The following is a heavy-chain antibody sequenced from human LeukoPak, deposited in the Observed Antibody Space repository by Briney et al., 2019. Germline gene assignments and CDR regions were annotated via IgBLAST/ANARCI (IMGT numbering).Heavy chain of an antibody. CDR3: ARDASTRCYLCEVDY. Sequence: GGSLRLSCAASGFTFSDYSMNWVRQAPGKGLEWVSSISAGSNYIYYGDSVKGRFTISRDNAKNTLYLQMSSLRAEDTAVYYCARDASTRCYLCEVDYWGQGTLVTVSS. D-gene: IGHD2-2*01. V-gene: IGHV3-21*01. CDR2: ISAGSNYI. J-gene: IGHJ4*02. CDR1: GFTFSDYS.